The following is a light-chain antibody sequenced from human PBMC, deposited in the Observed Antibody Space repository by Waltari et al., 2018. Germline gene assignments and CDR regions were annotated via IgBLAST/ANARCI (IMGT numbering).Light chain of an antibody. CDR2: NNS. CDR1: KLWRKR. Sequence: SYVLTQPPSVSVAQGKTASVTCGEHKLWRKREPWYQQRPGQAPVLVIFNNSDRPSGIPERFSGSNVENTATLTISRFEAGDEADYYCQVWDHSGIDTYVFGAGTKVTVL. V-gene: IGLV3-21*04. CDR3: QVWDHSGIDTYV. J-gene: IGLJ1*01.